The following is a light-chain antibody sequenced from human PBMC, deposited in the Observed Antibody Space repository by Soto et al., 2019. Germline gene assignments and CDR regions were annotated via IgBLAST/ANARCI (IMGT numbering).Light chain of an antibody. Sequence: QSALTQPPSASGSPGQSVTISCTGTSSDVGGYNFVSWYQQHPDKAPKLMIYEVNKRPSGVPDRFSGSRSGNTASLTVSGLQAEDEAEYYCSSYAGSTNFVVFGGGTKLTVL. CDR1: SSDVGGYNF. CDR3: SSYAGSTNFVV. J-gene: IGLJ2*01. CDR2: EVN. V-gene: IGLV2-8*01.